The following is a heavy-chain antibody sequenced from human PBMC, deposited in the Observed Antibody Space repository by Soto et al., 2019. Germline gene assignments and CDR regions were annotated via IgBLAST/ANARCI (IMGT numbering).Heavy chain of an antibody. CDR2: ISTGSTYI. Sequence: EVQLVESGGGLVKPGGSLRLSCAASGFTFSSYSMNWVRQAPGKGLEWVTSISTGSTYIYYADSVKGRFTTSRDNTKNSLFLQMNNLRAEDTAVYYCVRDGSHSGSYYLFDNWGQGTLVTVSS. J-gene: IGHJ4*02. CDR1: GFTFSSYS. V-gene: IGHV3-21*01. D-gene: IGHD1-26*01. CDR3: VRDGSHSGSYYLFDN.